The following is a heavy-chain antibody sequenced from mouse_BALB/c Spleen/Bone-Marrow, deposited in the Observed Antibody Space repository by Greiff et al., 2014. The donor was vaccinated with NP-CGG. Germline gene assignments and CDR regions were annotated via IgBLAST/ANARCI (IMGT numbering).Heavy chain of an antibody. V-gene: IGHV1-14*01. CDR2: INPYNDGT. J-gene: IGHJ2*01. CDR1: GYTFTSYV. Sequence: EVKLVESGPELVKPGASVKMSCKASGYTFTSYVMHWVKQKPGQGLEWIGYINPYNDGTKYNEKFKGRATLTSDKSSSTAYMELSSLTSEDSAVYYCARPRQLGLPYYFDYWGQRTTLTVSS. CDR3: ARPRQLGLPYYFDY. D-gene: IGHD3-2*01.